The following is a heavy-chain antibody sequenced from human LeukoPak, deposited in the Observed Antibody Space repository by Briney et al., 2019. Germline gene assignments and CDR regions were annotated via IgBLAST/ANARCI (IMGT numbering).Heavy chain of an antibody. V-gene: IGHV3-30-3*01. J-gene: IGHJ5*02. CDR2: ISSGGSDK. CDR3: ATDDKKTISEYNWFDP. Sequence: PGGSLRLSCAASGFTFTKHAMHWVRQAPGKGLEWVAVISSGGSDKYYADSVKGRFTISRDNPKNTLYLQMNSLRAEDTAVYYCATDDKKTISEYNWFDPWGQGTLVTVSS. D-gene: IGHD1-1*01. CDR1: GFTFTKHA.